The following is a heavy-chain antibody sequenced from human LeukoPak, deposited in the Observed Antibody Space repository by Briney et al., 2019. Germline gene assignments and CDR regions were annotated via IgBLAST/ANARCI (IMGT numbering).Heavy chain of an antibody. CDR3: ARAHSWSSGYYCDY. D-gene: IGHD3-22*01. CDR2: ISAYNGNT. J-gene: IGHJ4*02. Sequence: GALVKVSCKASGYTFTNYGVSWVRQAPGQGLEWMGWISAYNGNTNYAQKLQGRVTMTTDTSTSTAYMELRSLRSDDTAVYYCARAHSWSSGYYCDYWGQGTLVTVSS. CDR1: GYTFTNYG. V-gene: IGHV1-18*01.